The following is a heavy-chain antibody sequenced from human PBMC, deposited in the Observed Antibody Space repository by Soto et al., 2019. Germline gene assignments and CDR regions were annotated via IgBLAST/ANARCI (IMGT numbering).Heavy chain of an antibody. CDR3: VGRGNQNWGDY. V-gene: IGHV3-33*01. J-gene: IGHJ4*02. D-gene: IGHD7-27*01. CDR2: IWYDGNNK. CDR1: GFTFSSYG. Sequence: GGALRRSCAASGFTFSSYGMHWVRQAPGKGLEWVSSIWYDGNNKYYADSVKGRFTISRDNSRNTLFLQMNSLRAEDTALYYCVGRGNQNWGDYWGQGTQVTGSS.